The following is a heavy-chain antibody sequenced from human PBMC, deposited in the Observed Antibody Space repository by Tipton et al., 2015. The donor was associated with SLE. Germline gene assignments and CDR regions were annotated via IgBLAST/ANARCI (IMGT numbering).Heavy chain of an antibody. CDR2: ILYSGNT. V-gene: IGHV4-59*01. CDR1: GASISSYY. Sequence: TLSLTCTVSGASISSYYWTWIRQPPGKGLEWIGHILYSGNTNYHPSLKSRVTISIDTSKSQFTLKLSSVTAADTAVYYCARAGYDATGYFMNYFDYWGQGALVTVSS. J-gene: IGHJ4*02. D-gene: IGHD3-22*01. CDR3: ARAGYDATGYFMNYFDY.